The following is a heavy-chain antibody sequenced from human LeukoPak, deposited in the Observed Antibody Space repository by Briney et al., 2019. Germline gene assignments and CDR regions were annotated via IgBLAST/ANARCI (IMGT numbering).Heavy chain of an antibody. CDR2: INHSGST. CDR1: GGSFSGYY. CDR3: ARKATMVRGVITNDY. Sequence: SETLSLTCAVYGGSFSGYYWGWIRQPPGKGLEWIGEINHSGSTNYNPSLKSRVTISVHTSKNQFSLKLSSVTSADTAGYYCARKATMVRGVITNDYWGQGTLVTVSS. D-gene: IGHD3-10*01. J-gene: IGHJ4*02. V-gene: IGHV4-34*01.